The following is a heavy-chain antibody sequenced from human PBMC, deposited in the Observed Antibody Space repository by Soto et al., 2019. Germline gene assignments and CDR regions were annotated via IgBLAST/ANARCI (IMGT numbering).Heavy chain of an antibody. J-gene: IGHJ6*02. CDR3: GRDVGPVPAATYYYYGMDV. CDR2: ISAYNGNT. V-gene: IGHV1-18*01. Sequence: ASVKVSCKASGYTFTSYGISWVRQAPGQGLEWMGWISAYNGNTNYAQKLQGRVTMTTDTSTSTAYMELRSLRSDDTAVYYCGRDVGPVPAATYYYYGMDVWGQGTTVTVSS. D-gene: IGHD2-2*01. CDR1: GYTFTSYG.